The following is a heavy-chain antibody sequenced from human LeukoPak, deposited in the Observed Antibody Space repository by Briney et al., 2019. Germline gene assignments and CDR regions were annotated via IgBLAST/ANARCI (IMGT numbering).Heavy chain of an antibody. CDR2: ISSSSTYI. CDR1: GFIFSSYS. D-gene: IGHD2-2*01. J-gene: IGHJ5*02. CDR3: ARGRYCSSTSCYGRFDP. V-gene: IGHV3-21*01. Sequence: GGSLRLSCAASGFIFSSYSMNWVRQAPGKGLERVSSISSSSTYIYYADSVKGRFTISRDNAKNSLYLQMNSLRAEDTAVYYCARGRYCSSTSCYGRFDPWGQGTLVTLSS.